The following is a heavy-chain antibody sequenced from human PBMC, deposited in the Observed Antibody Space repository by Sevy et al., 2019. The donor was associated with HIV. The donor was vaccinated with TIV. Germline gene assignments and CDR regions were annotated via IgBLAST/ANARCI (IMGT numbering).Heavy chain of an antibody. CDR2: ISSSSSYI. D-gene: IGHD5-12*01. CDR3: ARRRVYGYSGYGRKDRASGGDWYFDL. CDR1: GFTFSSYS. V-gene: IGHV3-21*03. J-gene: IGHJ2*01. Sequence: GGSLRLSCAASGFTFSSYSMNWVRQAPGKGLEWVSSISSSSSYIYYADSVKGRFTISRDNAKNSLYLQLNSLRADDTAVYYCARRRVYGYSGYGRKDRASGGDWYFDLWGRGTLVTVSS.